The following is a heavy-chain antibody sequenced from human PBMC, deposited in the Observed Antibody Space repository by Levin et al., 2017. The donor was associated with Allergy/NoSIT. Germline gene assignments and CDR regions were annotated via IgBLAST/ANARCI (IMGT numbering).Heavy chain of an antibody. CDR1: GYAFSSYG. V-gene: IGHV1-18*01. CDR3: ARDLGYSSTWYGGGY. Sequence: ASVKVSCKASGYAFSSYGINWVRQAPGQGLEWMGWISTHNDNTNYARNLQGRVTLTTDTSTSSVYMELRSLTYDDTAVYYCARDLGYSSTWYGGGYWGQGTLVTVSS. D-gene: IGHD6-13*01. CDR2: ISTHNDNT. J-gene: IGHJ4*02.